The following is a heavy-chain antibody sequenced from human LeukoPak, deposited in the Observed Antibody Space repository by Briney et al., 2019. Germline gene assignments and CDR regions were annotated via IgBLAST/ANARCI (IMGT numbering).Heavy chain of an antibody. CDR2: INHSGST. CDR1: GGSFSGYY. V-gene: IGHV4-34*01. J-gene: IGHJ4*02. D-gene: IGHD3-22*01. Sequence: SETLSLTCGVYGGSFSGYYWSLIRQPPGKGLEWIGEINHSGSTNYNPSLKSRVTISVDTSKNQFSLKLCSVTAADTAVYYCARQILFYYDSSGYYGGGFDYWGQGTLVTVSS. CDR3: ARQILFYYDSSGYYGGGFDY.